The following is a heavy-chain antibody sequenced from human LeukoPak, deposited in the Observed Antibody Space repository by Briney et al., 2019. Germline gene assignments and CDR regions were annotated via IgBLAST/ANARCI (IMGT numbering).Heavy chain of an antibody. D-gene: IGHD5-24*01. V-gene: IGHV4-39*01. J-gene: IGHJ5*02. CDR3: GRHAPYHNFDL. CDR1: GGSINTNDYY. Sequence: PSETLSLPCTLSGGSINTNDYYWGWIRQPPGKGLEWIGSFGHGRNAFYNPSLQSRVTISVDASTNQFSLRLTSVTAADTAMYYCGRHAPYHNFDLWGQGTLVTVSS. CDR2: FGHGRNA.